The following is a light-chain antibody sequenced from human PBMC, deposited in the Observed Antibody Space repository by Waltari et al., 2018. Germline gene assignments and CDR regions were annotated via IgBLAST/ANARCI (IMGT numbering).Light chain of an antibody. CDR1: SSDVGGYNY. CDR2: EVS. CDR3: SSYTSSSTRV. Sequence: QSALTQPASVSGSPGQSITISCTGTSSDVGGYNYVSWYQQHPGKAPKLMIYEVSKRPLGVPNRFSGSKSGNTASLTISGLQAEDEADYYCSSYTSSSTRVFGGGTKLTVL. V-gene: IGLV2-14*01. J-gene: IGLJ3*02.